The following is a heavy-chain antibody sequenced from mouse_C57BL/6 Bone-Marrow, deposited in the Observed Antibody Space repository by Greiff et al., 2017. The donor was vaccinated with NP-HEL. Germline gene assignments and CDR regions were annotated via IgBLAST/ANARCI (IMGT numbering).Heavy chain of an antibody. CDR1: GYTFTEYT. V-gene: IGHV1-62-2*01. CDR3: ARHDVRDWYFDV. J-gene: IGHJ1*03. Sequence: VQLQQSGAELVKPGASVKLSCKASGYTFTEYTIHWVKQRSGQGLEWIGWFYPGSGSTKYNEKFKDKATLTADKSSSTVYMELSRLTSDYSAVYFGARHDVRDWYFDVWGTGTTVTVSS. CDR2: FYPGSGST.